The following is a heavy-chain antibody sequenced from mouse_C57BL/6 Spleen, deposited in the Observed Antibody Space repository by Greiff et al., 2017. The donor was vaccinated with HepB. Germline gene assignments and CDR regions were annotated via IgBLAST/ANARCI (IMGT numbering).Heavy chain of an antibody. J-gene: IGHJ1*03. V-gene: IGHV1-7*01. CDR1: GYTFTSYW. D-gene: IGHD6-2*01. CDR3: AINSLGYFDV. Sequence: VQLQQCGAELAKPGASVKLSCKASGYTFTSYWMHWVKQRPGQGLEWIGYINPSSGYTKYNQKFKDKATLTADKSSSTAYMQLSSLTYEDSAVYYCAINSLGYFDVWGTGTTVTVSS. CDR2: INPSSGYT.